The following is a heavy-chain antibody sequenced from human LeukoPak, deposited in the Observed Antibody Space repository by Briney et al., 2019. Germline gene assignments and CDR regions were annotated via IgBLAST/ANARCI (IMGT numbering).Heavy chain of an antibody. D-gene: IGHD6-13*01. Sequence: PSETLSLTCAVYGGSFSGYYWSWIRQPPGKGLEWIGEINHSGSTNYNPSLKSRVTISVDTSKNQFPLKLSSVTAADTAFYYCARDERTFSSSWSPFDYWGQGSLVTVSS. CDR2: INHSGST. CDR3: ARDERTFSSSWSPFDY. V-gene: IGHV4-34*01. CDR1: GGSFSGYY. J-gene: IGHJ4*02.